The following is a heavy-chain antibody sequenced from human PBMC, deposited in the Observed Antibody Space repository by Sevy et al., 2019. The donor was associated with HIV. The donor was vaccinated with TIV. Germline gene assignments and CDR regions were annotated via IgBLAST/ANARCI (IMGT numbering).Heavy chain of an antibody. CDR1: GFTFSNAW. CDR2: IKSKTDGGTT. CDR3: TTDSKTRGLSALLDY. D-gene: IGHD3-10*01. J-gene: IGHJ4*02. Sequence: GGSLRLSCAASGFTFSNAWMSWVRQAPGKGLEWVGRIKSKTDGGTTDYAAPVKVRITISRADSKNTLYLQMNSLKTADTAIYYCTTDSKTRGLSALLDYWGQGTLVTVSS. V-gene: IGHV3-15*01.